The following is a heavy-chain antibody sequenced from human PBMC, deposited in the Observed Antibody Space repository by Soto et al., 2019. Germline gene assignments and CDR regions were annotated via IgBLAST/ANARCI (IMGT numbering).Heavy chain of an antibody. J-gene: IGHJ6*02. CDR1: GFTFSSYG. D-gene: IGHD5-12*01. CDR2: IWYDGSNK. CDR3: ARDRVATRGPYYYYGMDV. V-gene: IGHV3-33*01. Sequence: QVQLVESGGGVVQPGRSLRLSCAASGFTFSSYGMHWVRQAPGKGLEWVAVIWYDGSNKYYADSVKDRFTISRDNSKNTLYLQMNSLRAEDTAVYSCARDRVATRGPYYYYGMDVWGQGTTVTVSS.